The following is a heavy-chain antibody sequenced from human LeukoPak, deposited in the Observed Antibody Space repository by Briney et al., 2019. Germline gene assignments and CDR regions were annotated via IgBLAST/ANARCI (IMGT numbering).Heavy chain of an antibody. CDR3: AATRRITIFGVARPVDY. V-gene: IGHV3-23*01. J-gene: IGHJ4*02. CDR1: GFTFSSYA. D-gene: IGHD3-3*01. CDR2: ISGSGGST. Sequence: GGSLRLSCAASGFTFSSYAMSWVRQAPGKGLEWVSAISGSGGSTYYADSVKGRFTISRDNSKNTLYLQMNSLRAEDTAVYYCAATRRITIFGVARPVDYWGQGTLVTVSS.